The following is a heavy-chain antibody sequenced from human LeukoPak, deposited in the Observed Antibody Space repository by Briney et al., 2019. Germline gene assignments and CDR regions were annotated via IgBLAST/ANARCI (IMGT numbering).Heavy chain of an antibody. CDR3: ARLWGAPGDS. J-gene: IGHJ5*02. Sequence: PSETLSLTCTVSGGSISNYYWTWIRQSAGRGLEWIGRIYTSGTTDYNPSLESRVTMSLATSKIQFSLKLTSVTAADTAVYYCARLWGAPGDSWGRGILVTVSS. CDR2: IYTSGTT. V-gene: IGHV4-4*07. CDR1: GGSISNYY. D-gene: IGHD3-16*01.